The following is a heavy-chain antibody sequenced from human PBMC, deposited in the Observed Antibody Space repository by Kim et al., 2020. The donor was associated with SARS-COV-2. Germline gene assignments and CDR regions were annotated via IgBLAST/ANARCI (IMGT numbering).Heavy chain of an antibody. V-gene: IGHV1-69*13. CDR1: GGTFSSYA. CDR3: ARIGYSGYAQLFFYGMDV. Sequence: SVKVSCKASGGTFSSYAISWVRQAPGQGLEWMGGIIPIFGTANYAQKFQGRVTITADESTSTAYMELSSLRSEDTAVYYCARIGYSGYAQLFFYGMDVWGQGTTVTVSS. CDR2: IIPIFGTA. D-gene: IGHD5-12*01. J-gene: IGHJ6*02.